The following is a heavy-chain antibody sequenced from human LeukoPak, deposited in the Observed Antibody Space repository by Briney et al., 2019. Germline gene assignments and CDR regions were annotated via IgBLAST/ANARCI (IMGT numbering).Heavy chain of an antibody. CDR1: GFTFSRYW. CDR2: IKSDGNT. V-gene: IGHV3-74*01. D-gene: IGHD3-22*01. CDR3: ARAPSEIGGYYPEYFRH. Sequence: GGSLRLSCAASGFTFSRYWMHWVRQAPGKGLVWVSRIKSDGNTIYADSVKGRFTISRDNAKNTVSLQMISLRAEDTGVYFCARAPSEIGGYYPEYFRHWGQGTLVTVSS. J-gene: IGHJ1*01.